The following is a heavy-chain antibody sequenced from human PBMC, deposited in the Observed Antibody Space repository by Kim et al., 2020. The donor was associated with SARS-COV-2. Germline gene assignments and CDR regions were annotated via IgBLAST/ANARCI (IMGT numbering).Heavy chain of an antibody. J-gene: IGHJ6*02. CDR3: ARSIAGSYYYGMDV. V-gene: IGHV3-30-3*01. CDR2: ISYDGSNT. D-gene: IGHD6-6*01. Sequence: GGSLRLSCAASGFTFSSYAMHWVRQAPGKGLEWVAVISYDGSNTYYADSGKGRFTISRDNSKNTLYLQMNSLRAEDTAVYYCARSIAGSYYYGMDVWGQGTMVTVSS. CDR1: GFTFSSYA.